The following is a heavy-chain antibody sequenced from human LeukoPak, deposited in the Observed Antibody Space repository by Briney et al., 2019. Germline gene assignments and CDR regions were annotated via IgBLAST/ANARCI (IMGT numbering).Heavy chain of an antibody. CDR2: IYYSGST. CDR1: GGSIGSYY. V-gene: IGHV4-59*01. Sequence: SETLSLTCTVSGGSIGSYYWSWIRQPPGKGLEWIGYIYYSGSTNYNPSLKSRVTISVDTSKNQFSLKLSSVTAADTAVYYCARDQAIGQWLAYFDYWGQGTLVTVSS. CDR3: ARDQAIGQWLAYFDY. D-gene: IGHD6-19*01. J-gene: IGHJ4*02.